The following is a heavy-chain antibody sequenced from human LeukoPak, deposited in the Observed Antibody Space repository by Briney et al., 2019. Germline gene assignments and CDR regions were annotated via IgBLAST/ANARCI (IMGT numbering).Heavy chain of an antibody. V-gene: IGHV3-21*01. Sequence: GGSLRLSCAASGFTFSSYNMKWVRQAPGKGLEWVASISTSNSYIYYADSMTGRLTISRDNAKNSLYLQMNSLRAEDTAIYYCARRATTERGHSYGLDYWGQGTLVTVSS. CDR2: ISTSNSYI. CDR3: ARRATTERGHSYGLDY. CDR1: GFTFSSYN. D-gene: IGHD5-18*01. J-gene: IGHJ4*02.